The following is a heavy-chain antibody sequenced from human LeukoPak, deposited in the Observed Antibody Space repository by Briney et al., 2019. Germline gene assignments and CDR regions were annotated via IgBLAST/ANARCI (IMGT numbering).Heavy chain of an antibody. CDR3: AKSGERRRPYYFDS. CDR2: ISSSGSTI. CDR1: GFTFSTYS. J-gene: IGHJ4*02. Sequence: GGSLRLSCEASGFTFSTYSMNWVRQAPGKGLERVSYISSSGSTIYYADSVKGRFTISRENAKNSLYLQMNSLRAEDTAVYSCAKSGERRRPYYFDSWGQGPLVTVSS. D-gene: IGHD3-10*01. V-gene: IGHV3-48*04.